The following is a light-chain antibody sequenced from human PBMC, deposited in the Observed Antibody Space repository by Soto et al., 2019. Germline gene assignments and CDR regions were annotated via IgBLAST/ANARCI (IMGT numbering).Light chain of an antibody. V-gene: IGKV3D-20*01. J-gene: IGKJ2*01. Sequence: EIVLTQSPGTLSLSPGERASLSCGASQSVRTSLAWYQHKPGLAPRLLIYDASSRATGIPDRFSGSGSGTDFTLTISRLEPEDCAVYFCQQYGTAPYTFGQGTKLEIK. CDR1: QSVRTS. CDR2: DAS. CDR3: QQYGTAPYT.